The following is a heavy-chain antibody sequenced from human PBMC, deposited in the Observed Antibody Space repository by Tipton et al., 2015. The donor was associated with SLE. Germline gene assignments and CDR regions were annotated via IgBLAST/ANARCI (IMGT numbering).Heavy chain of an antibody. CDR1: GGSISSGGYY. J-gene: IGHJ4*02. CDR2: IYYSGST. V-gene: IGHV4-61*08. CDR3: ASDTSRSFDY. Sequence: TLSLTCTVSGGSISSGGYYWSWIRQHPGKGLEWIGYIYYSGSTNYNPSLKSRVTISVDTSKNQFSLKLSSVTAADTAVYYCASDTSRSFDYWGQGTLVTVSS. D-gene: IGHD2-2*01.